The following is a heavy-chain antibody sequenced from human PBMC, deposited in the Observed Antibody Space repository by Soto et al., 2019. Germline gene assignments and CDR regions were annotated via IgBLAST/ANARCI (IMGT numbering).Heavy chain of an antibody. Sequence: EVQLVESGGGLIQPGGSLRLSCAASSFSVSNKYMTWVRQAPGKGLEWVSTIYARGDTYYAGSVKGRFTISRDNSDNTLYLQMNSLRAEDTAMYYCARERDTTGYILRYWGRGTLVTVSS. V-gene: IGHV3-53*01. CDR3: ARERDTTGYILRY. J-gene: IGHJ4*02. D-gene: IGHD3-9*01. CDR2: IYARGDT. CDR1: SFSVSNKY.